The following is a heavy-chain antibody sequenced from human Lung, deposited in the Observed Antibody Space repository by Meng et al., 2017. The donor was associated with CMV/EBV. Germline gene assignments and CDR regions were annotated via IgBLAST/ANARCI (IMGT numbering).Heavy chain of an antibody. CDR1: GFTFSTYW. CDR2: IKQDGGEK. D-gene: IGHD6-13*01. CDR3: ATIRWYGISSYFDY. Sequence: GGSLRLXCAASGFTFSTYWMGWVRQAPGKGLDWVANIKQDGGEKYYVDSVEGRFTISRDNAKNSLYLQMNSLRVEDTAVYYCATIRWYGISSYFDYWGQGXLVTVSS. V-gene: IGHV3-7*01. J-gene: IGHJ4*02.